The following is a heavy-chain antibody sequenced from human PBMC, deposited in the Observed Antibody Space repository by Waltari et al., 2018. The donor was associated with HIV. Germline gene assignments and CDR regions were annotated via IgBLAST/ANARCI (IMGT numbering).Heavy chain of an antibody. Sequence: QMQMQESGPGLVKSSETLSLTCTVSGYSLSSGYYLAWIRQPPGKGLEWLGTLDHSGSIYHHPSLKSRLTISVDTSNNQFSLKLTSVTAADTAVYFCASLDTAVGYDAFDIWGQGTMVTVSS. J-gene: IGHJ3*02. CDR2: LDHSGSI. D-gene: IGHD5-18*01. V-gene: IGHV4-38-2*02. CDR1: GYSLSSGYY. CDR3: ASLDTAVGYDAFDI.